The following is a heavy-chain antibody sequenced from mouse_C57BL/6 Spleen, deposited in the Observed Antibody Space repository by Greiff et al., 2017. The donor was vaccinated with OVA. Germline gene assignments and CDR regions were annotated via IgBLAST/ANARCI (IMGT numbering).Heavy chain of an antibody. J-gene: IGHJ2*01. D-gene: IGHD2-3*01. Sequence: QVQLQQPGAELVKPGASVKLSCKASGYTFTSYWMHWVKQRPGPGLEWIGMIHPNSGSTNSNEKFKSKATLTVDKSSSTAYMQLSSLTSEDSAVYYCARKEDGYSDYWGKGTTLTVSS. CDR3: ARKEDGYSDY. CDR2: IHPNSGST. CDR1: GYTFTSYW. V-gene: IGHV1-64*01.